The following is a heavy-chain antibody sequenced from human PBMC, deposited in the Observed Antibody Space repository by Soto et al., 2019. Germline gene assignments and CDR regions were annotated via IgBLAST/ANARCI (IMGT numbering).Heavy chain of an antibody. V-gene: IGHV3-30-3*01. CDR2: ISHDGSNN. CDR3: ARDRSMVVVVPGY. Sequence: QVPLVESGGGVVQPGRSLRLSCAASGFTFSSYAMHWVRQAPGKGLEWVAHISHDGSNNYYADSVKGRFTISRDNSKNMVYLQMNSLRVDATAVYYCARDRSMVVVVPGYWGQGTLVTVSS. CDR1: GFTFSSYA. J-gene: IGHJ4*02. D-gene: IGHD2-2*01.